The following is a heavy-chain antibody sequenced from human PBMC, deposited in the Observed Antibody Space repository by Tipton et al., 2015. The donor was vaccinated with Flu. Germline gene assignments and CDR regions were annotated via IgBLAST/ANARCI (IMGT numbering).Heavy chain of an antibody. J-gene: IGHJ6*02. V-gene: IGHV4-61*01. CDR3: ARDQVSPHLTYGMDV. CDR2: IYYSGST. CDR1: GGSVSSGSYY. Sequence: TLSLTCTVSGGSVSSGSYYWSWIRQRPGKGLEWIGYIYYSGSTNYNPTLKSRVTISVDTSKNQFSLKLSSVTAADTAVYYCARDQVSPHLTYGMDVWGQGTAVTVSS. D-gene: IGHD2-21*01.